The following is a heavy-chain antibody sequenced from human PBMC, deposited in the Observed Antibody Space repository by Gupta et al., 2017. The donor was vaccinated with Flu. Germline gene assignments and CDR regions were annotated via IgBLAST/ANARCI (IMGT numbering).Heavy chain of an antibody. J-gene: IGHJ4*02. CDR1: GFTLNNYA. CDR3: ALRLAAAGYSFDY. CDR2: LSRPSGTT. V-gene: IGHV3-23*01. Sequence: EVQLLESGGGLVQPGGSLRLSWAAAGFTLNNYAMSWVRQAPGKGLEWVSSLSRPSGTTCYADSAKGRFTISRDSSKNTLYLQMNTLRAGDTAVYYCALRLAAAGYSFDYWGQGTLVTVSS. D-gene: IGHD6-13*01.